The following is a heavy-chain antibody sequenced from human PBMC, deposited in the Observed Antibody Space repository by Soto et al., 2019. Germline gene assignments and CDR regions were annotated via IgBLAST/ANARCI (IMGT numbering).Heavy chain of an antibody. V-gene: IGHV3-30-3*01. Sequence: QEQLVESGGGVVQPGRSLRVSCAASGPTFRNYAIHWVRQAPGQGLEWVAVISYHGSNKYYADSVKGRFSISRDNSKNTMYLQINSLRAEDTAVYYCARGLVGQLASYNYYYGMDVWGQGTTVTVSS. CDR2: ISYHGSNK. J-gene: IGHJ6*02. D-gene: IGHD6-6*01. CDR3: ARGLVGQLASYNYYYGMDV. CDR1: GPTFRNYA.